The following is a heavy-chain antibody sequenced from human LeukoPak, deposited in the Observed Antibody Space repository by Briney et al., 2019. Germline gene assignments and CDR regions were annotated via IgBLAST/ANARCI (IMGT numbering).Heavy chain of an antibody. CDR1: GYTLTELS. D-gene: IGHD3-22*01. Sequence: ASVKVSCKVSGYTLTELSMHWVRQAPGKGLEWMGGFDPEDGETIYAQKFQGRVTMTEDTSTDTAYMELSSLRSEDTTVYYCATDSRGYYDSSGMPFDYWGQGTLVTVSS. J-gene: IGHJ4*02. CDR3: ATDSRGYYDSSGMPFDY. V-gene: IGHV1-24*01. CDR2: FDPEDGET.